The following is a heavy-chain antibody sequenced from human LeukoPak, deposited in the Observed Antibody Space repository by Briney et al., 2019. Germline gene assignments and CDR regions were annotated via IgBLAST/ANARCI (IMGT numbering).Heavy chain of an antibody. Sequence: ASVKVSCMASGYTFTSYYIHWVRQTPGQGVEWMGITNPSGGSTNYTQKFQGRVTMTPDPSTITVYMELSSLRPEDTAVYYCARDRRAYDSSGYAYFDYWGQGTLVTVSS. CDR2: TNPSGGST. V-gene: IGHV1-46*01. CDR1: GYTFTSYY. J-gene: IGHJ4*02. CDR3: ARDRRAYDSSGYAYFDY. D-gene: IGHD3-22*01.